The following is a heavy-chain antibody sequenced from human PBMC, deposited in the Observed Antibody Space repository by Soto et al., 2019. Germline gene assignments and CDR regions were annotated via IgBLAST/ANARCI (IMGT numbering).Heavy chain of an antibody. Sequence: PGGSLRLSCAASGFTVSSNYMSWVRQAPGKGLEWVSAISGSGGSTYYADSVKGRFTISRDNSKNTLYLQMNSLRAEDTAVYYCAKVSRPIVVVPAAIFVYFDYWGQGTLVTVS. CDR2: ISGSGGST. J-gene: IGHJ4*02. D-gene: IGHD2-2*02. CDR1: GFTVSSNY. V-gene: IGHV3-23*01. CDR3: AKVSRPIVVVPAAIFVYFDY.